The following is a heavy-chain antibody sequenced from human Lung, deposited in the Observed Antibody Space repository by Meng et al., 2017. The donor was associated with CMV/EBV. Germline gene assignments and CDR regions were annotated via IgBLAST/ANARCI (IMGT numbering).Heavy chain of an antibody. CDR3: ARATLEYCSSTSCYPFDY. CDR1: GFTFSSYA. CDR2: ISGGGGST. Sequence: SCAASGFTFSSYAMTWVRQAPGKGLEWVSVISGGGGSTYYADSVKGRFTISRDNSKNTLYLQVNSLRAEDTAVYYCARATLEYCSSTSCYPFDYWGQGTLVTVSS. D-gene: IGHD2-2*01. J-gene: IGHJ4*02. V-gene: IGHV3-23*01.